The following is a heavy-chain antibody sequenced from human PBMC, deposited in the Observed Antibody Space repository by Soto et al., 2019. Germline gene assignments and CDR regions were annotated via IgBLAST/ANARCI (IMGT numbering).Heavy chain of an antibody. D-gene: IGHD2-8*02. Sequence: SETLYLRCTACSGSISTYGGSLILQHPGKGLEWIGYIYYTGSTNYNPSLKTRVAISMDTSKNQFSLNLSSMTAADTAVYYCASAPYWPYFDFWGLGTLVTVSS. CDR2: IYYTGST. CDR1: SGSISTYG. CDR3: ASAPYWPYFDF. J-gene: IGHJ4*02. V-gene: IGHV4-59*01.